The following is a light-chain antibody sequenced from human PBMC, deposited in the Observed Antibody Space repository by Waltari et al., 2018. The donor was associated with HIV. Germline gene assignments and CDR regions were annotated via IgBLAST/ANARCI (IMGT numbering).Light chain of an antibody. CDR1: QSLLHSNGYNY. V-gene: IGKV2-28*01. CDR2: LGS. J-gene: IGKJ1*01. Sequence: DIVMTQSPFSLPVTPGEPASISCRSSQSLLHSNGYNYLDWYLQKPGQSPQLLIYLGSNRASGVPDRFSGSGSGTDFTLKISRVEDEDVGVYYCMQALQTRTFGQGTKVEIK. CDR3: MQALQTRT.